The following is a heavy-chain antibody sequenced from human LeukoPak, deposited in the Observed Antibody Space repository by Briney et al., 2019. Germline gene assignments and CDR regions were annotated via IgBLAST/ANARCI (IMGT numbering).Heavy chain of an antibody. V-gene: IGHV3-15*04. Sequence: GGSLRLSCAASGFSFSDAWMSWVRQIPGKGLEWVGRIESKTDGGTTDYAAPVKGRFTISRDDSTNTLYLQMNSLKSEDTAVYYCAKDRWGAVASFDYWGQGALVTVSS. J-gene: IGHJ4*02. CDR3: AKDRWGAVASFDY. D-gene: IGHD6-19*01. CDR2: IESKTDGGTT. CDR1: GFSFSDAW.